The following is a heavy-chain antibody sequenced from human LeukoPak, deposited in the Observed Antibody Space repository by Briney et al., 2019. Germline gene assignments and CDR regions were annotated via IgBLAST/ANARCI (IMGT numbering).Heavy chain of an antibody. Sequence: GGSLRLSCAASGFTFSNAWMSWVRQAPGKGLEWVGRIKSKTDGGTTDYAAPVKGRFTISRDDSKNTLYLQMNSLRAEDTAVYYCAKPRLRGVSYYFDYWGQGTLVTVSS. CDR3: AKPRLRGVSYYFDY. D-gene: IGHD4-17*01. V-gene: IGHV3-15*01. CDR2: IKSKTDGGTT. J-gene: IGHJ4*02. CDR1: GFTFSNAW.